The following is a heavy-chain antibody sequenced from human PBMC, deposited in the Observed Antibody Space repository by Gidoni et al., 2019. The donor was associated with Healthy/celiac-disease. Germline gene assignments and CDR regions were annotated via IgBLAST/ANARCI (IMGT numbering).Heavy chain of an antibody. CDR2: ISSRSSYI. CDR1: GLTFSSYS. D-gene: IGHD6-19*01. J-gene: IGHJ4*02. Sequence: EVQLVESGGGLVKPGGSLRLSCAASGLTFSSYSMNWVRQAQGKGLEWVSSISSRSSYIYYADSVKGRFTISRDNAKNSLYLQMNSLRAEDTAVYYCARGAAAVAGTAFDYWGQGTLVTVSS. CDR3: ARGAAAVAGTAFDY. V-gene: IGHV3-21*01.